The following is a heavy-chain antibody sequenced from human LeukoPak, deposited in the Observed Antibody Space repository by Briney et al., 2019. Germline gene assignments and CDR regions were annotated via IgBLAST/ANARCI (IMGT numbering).Heavy chain of an antibody. CDR3: ARRRYESSGHFDY. Sequence: GGSLRLSCVASGFTFNSYAMSWVRQAPGKGLEWVSAITGLGTVDNAASVRGRFTISRDNSKSTLFLQMDSLKPEDTATYYCARRRYESSGHFDYWGQGALVTVSS. CDR1: GFTFNSYA. CDR2: ITGLGTV. V-gene: IGHV3-23*01. D-gene: IGHD3-22*01. J-gene: IGHJ4*02.